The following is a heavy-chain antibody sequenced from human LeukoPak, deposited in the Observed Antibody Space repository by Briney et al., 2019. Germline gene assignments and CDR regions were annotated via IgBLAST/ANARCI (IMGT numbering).Heavy chain of an antibody. CDR3: ASILGYYFDY. CDR1: GFTFSSYW. CDR2: IKGDGSEK. J-gene: IGHJ4*02. D-gene: IGHD7-27*01. Sequence: PGGSLRLSCAASGFTFSSYWMSWVRQAPGKGLEWVANIKGDGSEKYYVDSVKGRFTISRDNAKNSLYLQMNSLRAEDTALYYCASILGYYFDYWGQGTLVTVSS. V-gene: IGHV3-7*01.